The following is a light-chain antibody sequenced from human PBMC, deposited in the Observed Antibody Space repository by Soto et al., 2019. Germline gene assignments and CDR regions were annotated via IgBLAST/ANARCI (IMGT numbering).Light chain of an antibody. CDR1: SSNIGSNI. J-gene: IGLJ1*01. Sequence: QLVLTQPPSASGTPGQRVTISCSGSSSNIGSNIVHWYQQLPGTAPKLLIYSNSQRPSGVPDRISGSKSGTSASLAIRGIQSEDEGDYYCASWDGSLNAYVFGTGTKLTVL. V-gene: IGLV1-44*01. CDR2: SNS. CDR3: ASWDGSLNAYV.